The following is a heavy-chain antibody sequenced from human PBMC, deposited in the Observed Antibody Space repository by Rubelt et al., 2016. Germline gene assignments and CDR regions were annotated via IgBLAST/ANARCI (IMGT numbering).Heavy chain of an antibody. CDR1: GYTFTGYY. J-gene: IGHJ6*02. Sequence: QVQLVQSGAEVKKPGASVKVSCKASGYTFTGYYMHWVRQAPGQGLEWMGRINPNSGGTNYAQKFDGSGTMTRDTSISTAYMELSRLRSDDTAVYYCAREGDYYYGMDVWGQGTTVTVSS. CDR2: INPNSGGT. D-gene: IGHD3-16*01. CDR3: AREGDYYYGMDV. V-gene: IGHV1-2*06.